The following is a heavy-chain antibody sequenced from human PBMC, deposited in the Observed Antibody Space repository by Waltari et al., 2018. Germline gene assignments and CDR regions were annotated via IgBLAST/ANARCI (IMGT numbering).Heavy chain of an antibody. CDR1: GGSFRGYF. CDR3: ARATGGYYYGLGIFGARMDV. D-gene: IGHD3-10*01. Sequence: QEQLQQWGAGLLKPSETLSLTCAVYGGSFRGYFWSWIRQPPGKGLEWIGEINHRGSTNYNPSLKSRVTISVDTSKNQFSLKLSSVTAADTAVYYCARATGGYYYGLGIFGARMDVWGQGTTVSVSS. CDR2: INHRGST. V-gene: IGHV4-34*01. J-gene: IGHJ6*02.